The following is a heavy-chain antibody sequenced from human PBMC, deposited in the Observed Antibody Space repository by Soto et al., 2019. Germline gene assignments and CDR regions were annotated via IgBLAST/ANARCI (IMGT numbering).Heavy chain of an antibody. CDR2: IYYSGST. CDR3: GRGGRQWLVRENYYYYYMDM. V-gene: IGHV4-59*01. Sequence: PSETLSLTCTVSGGSISSYYWSWIRQPPGQGLEWIGYIYYSGSTNYNPSLKSRVTISVDTSKNQFSLKLSSVTAADTAAYYCGRGGRQWLVRENYYYYYMDMWGEGTTVTVS. CDR1: GGSISSYY. J-gene: IGHJ6*03. D-gene: IGHD6-19*01.